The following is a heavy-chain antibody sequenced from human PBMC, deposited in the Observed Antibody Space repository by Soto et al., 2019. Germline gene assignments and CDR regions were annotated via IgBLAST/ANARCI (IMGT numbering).Heavy chain of an antibody. J-gene: IGHJ6*02. Sequence: KPSETLSLTCTVSGASISSGDYYGSWIRQPPGKVLDWIGYIYCSGSTYYNPSLKSRVTISVDTSKNQFSLKLSSVTAADTAVYYCARDLGGYCTNGVYYYYYYGMDVWGQGTTVTVSS. CDR2: IYCSGST. D-gene: IGHD2-8*01. CDR1: GASISSGDYY. CDR3: ARDLGGYCTNGVYYYYYYGMDV. V-gene: IGHV4-30-4*01.